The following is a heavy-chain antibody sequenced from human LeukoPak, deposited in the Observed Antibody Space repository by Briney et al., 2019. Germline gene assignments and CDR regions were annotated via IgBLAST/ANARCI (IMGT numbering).Heavy chain of an antibody. V-gene: IGHV3-11*01. CDR3: ARAYSSSWYVDY. CDR1: GFTFSDYY. CDR2: ISSSGSTI. D-gene: IGHD6-13*01. J-gene: IGHJ4*02. Sequence: GGSLRLSCAASGFTFSDYYMSWIHQAPGKGLEWVSYISSSGSTIYYADSVKGRFTISRDNAKNSLYLQMNSLRAEDTAVYHCARAYSSSWYVDYWGQGTLVTVSS.